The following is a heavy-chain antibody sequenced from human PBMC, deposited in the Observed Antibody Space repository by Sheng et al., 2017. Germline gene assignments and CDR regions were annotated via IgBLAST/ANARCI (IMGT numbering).Heavy chain of an antibody. J-gene: IGHJ4*02. CDR1: GFTFSSYG. V-gene: IGHV3-33*01. CDR2: IWYDGSNK. D-gene: IGHD6-13*01. CDR3: ARDRESSSQLDY. Sequence: QVQLVESGGGVVQPGRSLRLSCAASGFTFSSYGMHWVRQAPGKGLEWVAVIWYDGSNKYYADSVKGRFTISRDNSKNTLYLQMNSLRAEDTAVYYCARDRESSSQLDYWGQGTLVTVSS.